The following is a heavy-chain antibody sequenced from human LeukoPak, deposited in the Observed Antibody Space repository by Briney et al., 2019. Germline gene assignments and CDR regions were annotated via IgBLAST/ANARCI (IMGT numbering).Heavy chain of an antibody. D-gene: IGHD6-6*01. V-gene: IGHV1-46*01. CDR3: AREASVAARPFDY. Sequence: ASVTVSCKASGYTFTSYYMHWVRQAPGQGLEWMGIINPSGGSTSYAQKFQGRVTMTRDTSTSTVYMELSSLRSEDAAVYYCAREASVAARPFDYWGQGTLVTVSS. J-gene: IGHJ4*02. CDR1: GYTFTSYY. CDR2: INPSGGST.